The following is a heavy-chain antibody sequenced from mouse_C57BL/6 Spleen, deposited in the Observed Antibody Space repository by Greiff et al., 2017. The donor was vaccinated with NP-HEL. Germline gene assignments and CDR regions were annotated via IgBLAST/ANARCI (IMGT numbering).Heavy chain of an antibody. D-gene: IGHD2-5*01. J-gene: IGHJ3*01. CDR3: ARDRESNYSAWFAY. V-gene: IGHV5-4*01. CDR2: ISDGGSYT. Sequence: EVMLVESGGGLVKPGGSLKLSCAASGFTFSSYAMSWVRQTPEKRLEWVATISDGGSYTYYPDNVKGRFTISRDNAKNNLYLQMSHLKSEDTAMYYCARDRESNYSAWFAYWGQGTLVTVSA. CDR1: GFTFSSYA.